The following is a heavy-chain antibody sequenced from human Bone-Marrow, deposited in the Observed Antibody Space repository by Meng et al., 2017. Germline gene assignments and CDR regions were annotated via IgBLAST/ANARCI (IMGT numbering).Heavy chain of an antibody. V-gene: IGHV1-2*06. CDR3: ARDEDISAAGKLFGDY. Sequence: GEVGQVGGEGKKPWASRKVSCKASGTTFPDYWLTWGRRAPGQGLEWMGRINPKSGDTHYAQRFQGRVTMTGDTSISTAYMELSGLRSDDTAMYYCARDEDISAAGKLFGDYWGQGTLVTVSS. CDR1: GTTFPDYW. CDR2: INPKSGDT. J-gene: IGHJ4*02. D-gene: IGHD6-13*01.